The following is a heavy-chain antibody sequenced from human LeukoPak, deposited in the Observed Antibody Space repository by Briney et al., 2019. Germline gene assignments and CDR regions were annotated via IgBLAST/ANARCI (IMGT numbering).Heavy chain of an antibody. CDR3: ARVPGSGSYSHFDY. CDR2: IYYSGST. J-gene: IGHJ4*02. D-gene: IGHD3-10*01. V-gene: IGHV4-59*01. Sequence: SETLSLTRTVSGGSISSYYWSWIRQPPGKGLEWIGYIYYSGSTNYNPSLKSRVTISVDTSKNQFSLKLSSVTAADTAVYYCARVPGSGSYSHFDYWGQGTLVTVSS. CDR1: GGSISSYY.